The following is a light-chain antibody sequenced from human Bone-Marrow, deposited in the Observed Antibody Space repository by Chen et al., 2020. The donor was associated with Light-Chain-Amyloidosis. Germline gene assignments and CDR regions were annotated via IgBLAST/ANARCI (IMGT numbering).Light chain of an antibody. CDR2: SCT. CDR1: DFPTIY. J-gene: IGLJ2*01. Sequence: SNELTQPPSVTSSPGQTATITCSGDDFPTIYAYWYQHKPGQAPVLVIHSCTERPTWISDRFSGSSSGTSATLTISGVQAEDEADYHCQSADSSGTYEVIFGGGTKLTVL. CDR3: QSADSSGTYEVI. V-gene: IGLV3-25*03.